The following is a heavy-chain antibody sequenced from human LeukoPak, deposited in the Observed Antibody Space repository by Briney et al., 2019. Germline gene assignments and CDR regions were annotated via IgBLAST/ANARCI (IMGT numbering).Heavy chain of an antibody. D-gene: IGHD3-22*01. CDR1: GGSISSYY. V-gene: IGHV4-59*01. J-gene: IGHJ5*02. CDR2: IYYSGST. CDR3: ARTMIGNWFDP. Sequence: SETLSLTCTVSGGSISSYYWSWIRQPPGKGLEWIGYIYYSGSTNYNPSLKSRVTISVDTSKNQFSLKLSSVTAADTAVYYCARTMIGNWFDPWGQGTLVTVSS.